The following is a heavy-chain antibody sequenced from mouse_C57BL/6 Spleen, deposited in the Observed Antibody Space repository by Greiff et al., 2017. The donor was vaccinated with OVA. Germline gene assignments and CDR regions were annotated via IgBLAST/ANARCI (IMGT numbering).Heavy chain of an antibody. J-gene: IGHJ4*01. CDR2: IYPGSGIT. CDR3: AKDLYAMDY. CDR1: GYTFTDYY. Sequence: VQLQQSGAELVRPGASVKLSCKASGYTFTDYYINWVKQRPGQGLEWIARIYPGSGITYYNEKFKGKATLTAEKSSSTAYMQLSSLTSEDSALYFCAKDLYAMDYWGQGTSVTVSS. V-gene: IGHV1-76*01.